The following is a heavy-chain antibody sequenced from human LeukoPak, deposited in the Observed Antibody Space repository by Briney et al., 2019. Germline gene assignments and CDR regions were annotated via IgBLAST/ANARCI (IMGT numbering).Heavy chain of an antibody. J-gene: IGHJ4*02. Sequence: SETLSLTCAVYGGSFSGYYWSWIRQPPGKGLEWIGEIHHSKSSNYYPSLKSRVTISVDKSKNQFSLELNSVTAADTAVYYCARGGDWLFDYWGQGILVTVSS. V-gene: IGHV4-34*01. CDR2: IHHSKSS. CDR1: GGSFSGYY. D-gene: IGHD2-21*02. CDR3: ARGGDWLFDY.